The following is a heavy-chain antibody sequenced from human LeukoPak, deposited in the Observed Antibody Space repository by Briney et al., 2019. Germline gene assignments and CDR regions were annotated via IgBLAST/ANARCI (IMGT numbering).Heavy chain of an antibody. CDR1: GGTFSSYA. J-gene: IGHJ5*02. D-gene: IGHD6-19*01. Sequence: GASVKVSCKASGGTFSSYAISWVRQAPGQGLEWMGGIIPIFGTANYAQKFQGRVTITADKSTSTAYMELSSLRSEDTAVYYCARLGYSSGQEGFDPWGQGTLVTVSS. V-gene: IGHV1-69*06. CDR2: IIPIFGTA. CDR3: ARLGYSSGQEGFDP.